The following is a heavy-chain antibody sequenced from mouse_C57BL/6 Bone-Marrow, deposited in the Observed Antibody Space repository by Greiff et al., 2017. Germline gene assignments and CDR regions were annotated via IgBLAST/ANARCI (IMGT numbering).Heavy chain of an antibody. D-gene: IGHD2-5*01. J-gene: IGHJ4*01. Sequence: VQLQQSGAELARPGASVKLSCKASGYTFTSYGISWVKQRTGQGLEWIGEIYPRSGNTYYNEKFKGKATLTADKSSSTAYMELRSLTSEDSAVYFCASCYSNWEDVVDYWGQGNSVTVAS. CDR2: IYPRSGNT. CDR3: ASCYSNWEDVVDY. V-gene: IGHV1-81*01. CDR1: GYTFTSYG.